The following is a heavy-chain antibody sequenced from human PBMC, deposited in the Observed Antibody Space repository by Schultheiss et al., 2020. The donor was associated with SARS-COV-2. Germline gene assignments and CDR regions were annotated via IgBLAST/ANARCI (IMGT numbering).Heavy chain of an antibody. J-gene: IGHJ5*02. V-gene: IGHV4-61*08. D-gene: IGHD6-13*01. CDR3: ARDLGIAAAGTSWFDP. CDR1: GGSISSGDYY. Sequence: SETLSLTCTVSGGSISSGDYYWSWIRQPPGKGLEWIGYVRLSGSTYYNPSLKSRVTISGDTSKNQFSLKLSSVTAADTAVYYCARDLGIAAAGTSWFDPWGQGTLVTVSS. CDR2: VRLSGST.